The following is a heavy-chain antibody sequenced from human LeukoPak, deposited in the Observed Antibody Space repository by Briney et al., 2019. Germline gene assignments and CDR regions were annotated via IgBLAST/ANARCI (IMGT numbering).Heavy chain of an antibody. CDR3: ARPPYSGSYSSGLAVY. J-gene: IGHJ4*02. CDR1: GYTFTGYY. D-gene: IGHD1-26*01. CDR2: INPSTGGT. Sequence: ASVKVSCKASGYTFTGYYIHWVRQAPGQGLEWMGWINPSTGGTSYAQKFQGRVTMIRDTSISTAYMELSRLKSDDTAVYYCARPPYSGSYSSGLAVYWGQGTLVTVSS. V-gene: IGHV1-2*02.